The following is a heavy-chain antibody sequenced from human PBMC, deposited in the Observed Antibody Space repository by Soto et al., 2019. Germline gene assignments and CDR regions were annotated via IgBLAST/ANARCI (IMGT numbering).Heavy chain of an antibody. Sequence: QVQLVQSGAEVKKAGSSVKVSCKASGGTFSSYTISWVRQAPGQGLEWMGRIIPILGIANYAQKFQGRVTITADKSTSTAYMELSSLRSEDTAVYYCARIVAAAGTPPFDYWGQGTLVTVSS. CDR3: ARIVAAAGTPPFDY. V-gene: IGHV1-69*02. CDR2: IIPILGIA. CDR1: GGTFSSYT. J-gene: IGHJ4*02. D-gene: IGHD6-13*01.